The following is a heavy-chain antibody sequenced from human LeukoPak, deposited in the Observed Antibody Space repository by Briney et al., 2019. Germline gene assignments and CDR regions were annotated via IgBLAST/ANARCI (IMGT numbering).Heavy chain of an antibody. J-gene: IGHJ3*02. Sequence: ASVKVSCKASGYTFTGYYMHWVRQAPGQGLEWMGWINPNSGGTNYAQKFQGRVTMTRDTSISTAYMELSRLRSDATAVYYCAREQWLALDAFDIWGQGTMVTVSS. CDR1: GYTFTGYY. V-gene: IGHV1-2*02. CDR2: INPNSGGT. D-gene: IGHD6-19*01. CDR3: AREQWLALDAFDI.